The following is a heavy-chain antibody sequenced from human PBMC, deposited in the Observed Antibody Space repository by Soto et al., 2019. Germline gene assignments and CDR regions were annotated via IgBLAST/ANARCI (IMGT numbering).Heavy chain of an antibody. CDR2: VSGYNGNT. J-gene: IGHJ6*02. Sequence: QVQLVQAGAEVKKPGASVKVSCKSSGYTFTSYGVSWVRQAPGQGVEWMGWVSGYNGNTNYAQKLQGRVTMTTDTSTSTAYMELRSLRSDDTAVYYCARRGTYYAFWSGPDFNGMDVWGQGTTVTVSS. D-gene: IGHD3-3*01. CDR3: ARRGTYYAFWSGPDFNGMDV. CDR1: GYTFTSYG. V-gene: IGHV1-18*01.